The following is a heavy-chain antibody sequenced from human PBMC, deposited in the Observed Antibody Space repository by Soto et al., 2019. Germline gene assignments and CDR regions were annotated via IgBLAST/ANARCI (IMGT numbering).Heavy chain of an antibody. Sequence: QGQWPEWVSYIRSSRSTIYCADSVKGRFSISRDNAKPSLDLQMNSLRAEDTAVYYCARASGYGSGSYSRDAFDFWGQGTMVSV. V-gene: IGHV3-48*04. CDR3: ARASGYGSGSYSRDAFDF. D-gene: IGHD3-10*01. CDR2: IRSSRSTI. J-gene: IGHJ3*01.